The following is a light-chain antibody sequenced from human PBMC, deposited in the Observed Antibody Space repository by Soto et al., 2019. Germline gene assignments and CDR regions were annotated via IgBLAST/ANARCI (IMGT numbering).Light chain of an antibody. CDR2: GHS. V-gene: IGLV1-40*01. J-gene: IGLJ3*02. CDR3: QSYHSSLSGWV. CDR1: SSNIGAGYD. Sequence: QAVVTQPPSVSGAPGQRVTISCTGSSSNIGAGYDVHWYQQLPGTAPKLLIYGHSNRPSGVPDRFSGSKSGTSASLAITGLQAADEADYYCQSYHSSLSGWVFGGGTKLNVL.